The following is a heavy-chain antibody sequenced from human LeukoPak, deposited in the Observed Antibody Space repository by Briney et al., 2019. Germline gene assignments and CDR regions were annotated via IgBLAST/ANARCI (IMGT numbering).Heavy chain of an antibody. CDR2: INPSGGST. CDR3: ARDLVGTPDAFDI. V-gene: IGHV1-46*01. D-gene: IGHD1-1*01. CDR1: GGTFSNYV. Sequence: ASVKVSCKASGGTFSNYVVGWVRQAPGQGLEWMGIINPSGGSTSYAQKFQGRVTMTRDTSTSTVYMELSSLRSEDTAVYYCARDLVGTPDAFDIWGQGTMVTVPS. J-gene: IGHJ3*02.